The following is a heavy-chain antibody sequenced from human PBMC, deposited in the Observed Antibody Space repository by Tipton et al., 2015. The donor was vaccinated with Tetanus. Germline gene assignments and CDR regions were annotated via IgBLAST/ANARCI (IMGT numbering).Heavy chain of an antibody. D-gene: IGHD3-3*01. CDR3: ARGGQLRFLAWMFPTWFHP. V-gene: IGHV4-30-4*01. J-gene: IGHJ5*02. CDR1: GASLSSGDYF. Sequence: TLSPTCSVSGASLSSGDYFWSWLRQSPGGGLEWIGYINSLGSTWCDPSLKSRVTISVDSSKNQFSLNVNSVTAADTAVYFCARGGQLRFLAWMFPTWFHPWGQGTLVSVSS. CDR2: INSLGST.